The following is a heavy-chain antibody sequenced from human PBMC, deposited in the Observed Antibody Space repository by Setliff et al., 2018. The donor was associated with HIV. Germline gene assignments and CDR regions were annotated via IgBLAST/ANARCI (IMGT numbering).Heavy chain of an antibody. CDR3: ARDGTAGNFDY. CDR1: GGSISSHY. Sequence: ASETLSLTCTVSGGSISSHYWSWIRQPPGKGLEWIGYIYYSGSTNYNPSLKSRVTISVDTSKNQFSLKLSSVSAADTAVYYCARDGTAGNFDYWGQGTLVTVSS. J-gene: IGHJ4*02. D-gene: IGHD2-21*02. CDR2: IYYSGST. V-gene: IGHV4-59*11.